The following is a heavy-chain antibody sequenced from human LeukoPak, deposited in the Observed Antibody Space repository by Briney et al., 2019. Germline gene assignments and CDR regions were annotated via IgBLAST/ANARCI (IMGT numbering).Heavy chain of an antibody. V-gene: IGHV1-8*01. Sequence: GASVKVSCKASGYTFTSYDINWVRQATGQGLEWMGWMNPNSGNTGYAQKFQGRVTMTRNTSISTAYMELSSLRSEDTAVYYCASQAGYSSGWYSFDYWGQGTLVTVSS. CDR2: MNPNSGNT. J-gene: IGHJ4*02. D-gene: IGHD6-19*01. CDR3: ASQAGYSSGWYSFDY. CDR1: GYTFTSYD.